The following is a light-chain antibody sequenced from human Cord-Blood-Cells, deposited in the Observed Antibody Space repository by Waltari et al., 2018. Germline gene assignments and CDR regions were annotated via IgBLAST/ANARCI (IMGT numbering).Light chain of an antibody. CDR3: CSYAGSSTWV. CDR1: SSDVGGYNY. V-gene: IGLV2-23*01. Sequence: QSALTQPPSASGSPGQSVTISCTGTSSDVGGYNYVSWYQQHPGKAPKLMNYEGSKRPSGVSNRFSGSKSGNTASLTISGLQAEDEADYYCCSYAGSSTWVFGGGTKLTVL. J-gene: IGLJ3*02. CDR2: EGS.